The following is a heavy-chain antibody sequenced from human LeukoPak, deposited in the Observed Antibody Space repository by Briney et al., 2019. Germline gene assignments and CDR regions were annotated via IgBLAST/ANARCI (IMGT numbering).Heavy chain of an antibody. V-gene: IGHV1-18*01. D-gene: IGHD2-21*02. CDR2: ISAYNGNT. J-gene: IGHJ1*01. CDR3: ARDGAYCGGDCSPFQH. CDR1: GYTFTSYG. Sequence: ASVKVSCKASGYTFTSYGISWVRQAPGQGLEWMGWISAYNGNTNYAQKLQGRVTMTTDTSTSTAYMELRSLRSDDTAVYYCARDGAYCGGDCSPFQHWGQGTLVTVSS.